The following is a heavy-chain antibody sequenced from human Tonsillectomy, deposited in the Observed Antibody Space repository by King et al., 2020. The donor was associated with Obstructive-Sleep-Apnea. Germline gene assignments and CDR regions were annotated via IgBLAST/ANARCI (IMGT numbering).Heavy chain of an antibody. D-gene: IGHD3-16*01. Sequence: TLKESGPALGKPTQTLTLNCSVSGFSVGTCGMCFRWIRDPPGWALGWLSRTDWDGGKFYSGYLKNRLTISKDTAKNQVVLTMTNMDPVDTATYYCARIQCFYGDYVWDDYWGQGTLVTVSS. CDR3: ARIQCFYGDYVWDDY. J-gene: IGHJ4*02. V-gene: IGHV2-70*04. CDR1: GFSVGTCGMC. CDR2: TDWDGGK.